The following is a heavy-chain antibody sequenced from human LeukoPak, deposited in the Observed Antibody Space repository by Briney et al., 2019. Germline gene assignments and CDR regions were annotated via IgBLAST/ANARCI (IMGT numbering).Heavy chain of an antibody. Sequence: PGGSLRLSCAASGFTFSSYAMHWVRQAPGKGLEWVAVISYDGSNKYYADSVKGRFTISGDNSKNTLYLQMNSLRAEDTAVYYCARKNYDFWSGYFTGWGQGTLVTVSS. CDR1: GFTFSSYA. D-gene: IGHD3-3*01. J-gene: IGHJ4*02. CDR3: ARKNYDFWSGYFTG. V-gene: IGHV3-30-3*01. CDR2: ISYDGSNK.